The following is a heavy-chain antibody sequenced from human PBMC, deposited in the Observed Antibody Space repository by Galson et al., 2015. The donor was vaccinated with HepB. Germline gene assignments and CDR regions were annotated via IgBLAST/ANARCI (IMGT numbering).Heavy chain of an antibody. D-gene: IGHD6-13*01. Sequence: SVKVSCKASGYTFTSYYIHWVRQAPGQGLEWMGIINPGGGSTTYAQKFQGRVTMTSDTSTSSVYMELRSLKSEDTAIYYCARPPAAVVDYYYIDVWGKGTTVTVSS. CDR2: INPGGGST. J-gene: IGHJ6*03. V-gene: IGHV1-46*01. CDR1: GYTFTSYY. CDR3: ARPPAAVVDYYYIDV.